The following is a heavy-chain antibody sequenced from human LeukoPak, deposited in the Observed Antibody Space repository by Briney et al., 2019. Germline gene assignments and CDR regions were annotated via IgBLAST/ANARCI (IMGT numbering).Heavy chain of an antibody. V-gene: IGHV4-34*01. CDR3: ARVRSGYSYGPFDY. CDR2: INHSGST. Sequence: PSETLSLTCAVYGGSFSGYYWSWTRQPPGKGLEWIGEINHSGSTNYNPSLKSRVTISVDTSKNQFSLNLSSVTAADTAVYYCARVRSGYSYGPFDYWGQGTLVTVSS. J-gene: IGHJ4*02. CDR1: GGSFSGYY. D-gene: IGHD5-18*01.